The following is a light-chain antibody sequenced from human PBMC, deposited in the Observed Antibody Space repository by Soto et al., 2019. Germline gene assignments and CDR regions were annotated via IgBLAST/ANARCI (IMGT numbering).Light chain of an antibody. CDR2: DAA. CDR1: QSGSTTS. J-gene: IGKJ2*01. Sequence: EIVLTQSPATLSLSPGERATLSCRASQSGSTTSLAWYQQKPGQPPRLLIYDAAARATGVPDRFTGGGSGTDVTLTISRVEPEDFAVYYCQCFDVSPLYAFGQGTKLELK. V-gene: IGKV3D-20*02. CDR3: QCFDVSPLYA.